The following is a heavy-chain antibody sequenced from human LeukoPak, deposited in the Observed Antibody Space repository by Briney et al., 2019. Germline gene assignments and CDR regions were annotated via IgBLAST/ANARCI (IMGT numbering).Heavy chain of an antibody. CDR3: ARARIAVAGIARYYFDY. CDR1: GGSFSGYY. V-gene: IGHV4-34*01. Sequence: SETLSLTCAVYGGSFSGYYWSWIRQPPGRGLEWIGEINHSGSTNHNPSLKSRVTISVDTSKNQFSLKLSSVTAADTAVYYCARARIAVAGIARYYFDYWGQGTLVTVSS. CDR2: INHSGST. D-gene: IGHD6-19*01. J-gene: IGHJ4*02.